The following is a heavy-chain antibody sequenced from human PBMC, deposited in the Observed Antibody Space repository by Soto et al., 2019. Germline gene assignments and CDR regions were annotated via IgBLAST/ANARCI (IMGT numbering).Heavy chain of an antibody. V-gene: IGHV4-34*01. CDR2: INHSGST. Sequence: LXLTFAVYCGSFSFYYWSCIPQPPGKGLEWIGEINHSGSTNYNPSLKSRVTISVDTSKNQFSLKLSSVTAADTAVYYCARGGRHDAFDIWGQGTMVTVSS. J-gene: IGHJ3*02. CDR3: ARGGRHDAFDI. CDR1: CGSFSFYY.